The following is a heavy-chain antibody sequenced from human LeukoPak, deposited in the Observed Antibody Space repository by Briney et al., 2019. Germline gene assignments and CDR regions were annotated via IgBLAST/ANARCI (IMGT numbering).Heavy chain of an antibody. J-gene: IGHJ5*01. Sequence: KPSETLSLTCTVSGGSISSYYWSWIRQPPGKGLEWIGYICTSGSTNYNPTLKSRVTISVDTSKNQFSLKLSSVTAADTAVYYCARVSLRGRWFDSWGQGTLVTVSS. V-gene: IGHV4-4*09. CDR1: GGSISSYY. CDR2: ICTSGST. CDR3: ARVSLRGRWFDS. D-gene: IGHD2-15*01.